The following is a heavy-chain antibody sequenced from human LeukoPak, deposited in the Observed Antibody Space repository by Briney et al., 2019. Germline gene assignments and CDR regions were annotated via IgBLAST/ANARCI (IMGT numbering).Heavy chain of an antibody. Sequence: PSETLSLTCTVSGGSISSYYWSWIRQPPGKGLEWIGYIYYSGSTNYNPPLKSRVTISVETSKNQFSLKLSSVTAADTAVYYCARDGGYTHFDYWGQGTLVTVSS. D-gene: IGHD1-1*01. V-gene: IGHV4-59*01. CDR2: IYYSGST. CDR3: ARDGGYTHFDY. J-gene: IGHJ4*02. CDR1: GGSISSYY.